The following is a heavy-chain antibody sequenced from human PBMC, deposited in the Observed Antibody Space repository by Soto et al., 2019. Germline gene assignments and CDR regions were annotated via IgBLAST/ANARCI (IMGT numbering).Heavy chain of an antibody. CDR2: IYYSGST. J-gene: IGHJ4*02. D-gene: IGHD3-10*01. V-gene: IGHV4-39*01. CDR1: GGSISSSSYY. CDR3: ARHTAYYYGSGRPLDY. Sequence: SETLSLTCTVSGGSISSSSYYWGWIRQPPGKGLEWIGSIYYSGSTYYNPSLKSRVTISVDTSKNQFSLKLSSVTAADTAVYYCARHTAYYYGSGRPLDYWGQGTLVTVSS.